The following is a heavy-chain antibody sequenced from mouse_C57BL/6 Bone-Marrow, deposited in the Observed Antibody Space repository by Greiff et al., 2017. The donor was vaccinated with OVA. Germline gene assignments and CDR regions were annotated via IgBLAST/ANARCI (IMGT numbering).Heavy chain of an antibody. Sequence: VQLKESGPGLVKPSQSLSLTCSVTGYSITSGYYWNWIRQFPGNKLEWMGYISYDGSNNYNPSLKNRISITRDTSKNQFFLKLNSVTTEDTATYYCASLAYYYGHSDYWGQGTTLTVSS. CDR2: ISYDGSN. D-gene: IGHD1-1*01. CDR3: ASLAYYYGHSDY. J-gene: IGHJ2*01. CDR1: GYSITSGYY. V-gene: IGHV3-6*01.